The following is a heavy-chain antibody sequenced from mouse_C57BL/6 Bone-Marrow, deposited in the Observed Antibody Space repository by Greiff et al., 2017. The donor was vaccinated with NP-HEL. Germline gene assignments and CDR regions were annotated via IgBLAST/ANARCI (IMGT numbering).Heavy chain of an antibody. D-gene: IGHD1-1*01. CDR3: ASRGGSSSHYYAMDY. CDR2: IWSGGST. J-gene: IGHJ4*01. Sequence: QVQLKESGPGLVQPSQSLSITCTVSGFSLTSYGVHWVRQSPGKGLEWLGVIWSGGSTDYNAAFISRLSISKDNSKSQVFFKMNSLQADDTAIYYCASRGGSSSHYYAMDYWGQGTSVTVSS. CDR1: GFSLTSYG. V-gene: IGHV2-2*01.